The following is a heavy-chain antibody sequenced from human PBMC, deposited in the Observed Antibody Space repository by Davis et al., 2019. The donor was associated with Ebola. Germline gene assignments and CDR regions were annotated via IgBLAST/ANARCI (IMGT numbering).Heavy chain of an antibody. D-gene: IGHD4-17*01. CDR2: IYRDGRT. Sequence: GGSLKISCAVSGFIASDKYMSWVRQAPGKGLEWVSVIYRDGRTYYADSVKGRFTISRDNSKNTVYLQTNSLRAEDTAVYYCARHVYGDFWYFDLWGRGTRVTVSS. V-gene: IGHV3-53*01. CDR1: GFIASDKY. CDR3: ARHVYGDFWYFDL. J-gene: IGHJ2*01.